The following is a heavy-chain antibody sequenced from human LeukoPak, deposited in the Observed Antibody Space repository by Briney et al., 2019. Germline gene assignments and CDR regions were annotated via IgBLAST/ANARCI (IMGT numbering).Heavy chain of an antibody. CDR3: AKDKFRSGPAFDI. V-gene: IGHV3-30*18. J-gene: IGHJ3*02. CDR2: ISYDGSNK. CDR1: GFTFSSYG. Sequence: GGSLRLSCAASGFTFSSYGMHWVRQAPGKGLEWVAVISYDGSNKYYADSVKGRFTISRDNSKNTLYLQMNSLRAEDTAVYYCAKDKFRSGPAFDIWGQGTMVTVSS. D-gene: IGHD3-3*01.